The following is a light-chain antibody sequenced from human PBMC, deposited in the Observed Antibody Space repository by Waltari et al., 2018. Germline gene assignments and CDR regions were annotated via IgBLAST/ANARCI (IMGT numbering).Light chain of an antibody. CDR2: GAS. V-gene: IGKV3-20*01. CDR1: QSVSRS. J-gene: IGKJ1*01. CDR3: QHYVRLPPT. Sequence: SVLTQSPGTLSLSARETATLSRMASQSVSRSLSWYQQKPGQAPKLLIYGASTRATVIPDRFTGSGSGTDFSLTISSLQPEDFAIYFCQHYVRLPPTLGEGTKVEIK.